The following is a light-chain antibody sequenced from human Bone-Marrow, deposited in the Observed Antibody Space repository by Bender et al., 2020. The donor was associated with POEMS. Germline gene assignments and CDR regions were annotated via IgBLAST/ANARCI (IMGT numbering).Light chain of an antibody. CDR1: NSNIGTNA. CDR3: AAWDAGLSGGV. Sequence: QSVLTQPPSASGTPGQRVTISCSGSNSNIGTNAVNWYQQFPGTAPKLLIFSDNQRPSGVPDRFYAVKSGTSASLTSSGLQSEGEADYYCAAWDAGLSGGVFGGGTKLTVL. CDR2: SDN. V-gene: IGLV1-44*01. J-gene: IGLJ3*02.